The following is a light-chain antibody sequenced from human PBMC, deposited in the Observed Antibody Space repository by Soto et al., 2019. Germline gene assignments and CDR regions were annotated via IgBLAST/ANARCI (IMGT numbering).Light chain of an antibody. J-gene: IGKJ1*01. CDR3: QQSYSTPT. Sequence: DIQITQPPSSLPAYVEDRDTITCRASQSISSYLNWYQQKPGKAHKLLIYAASSLQSGVPSRFSGSGSGTDFTLTISSLQPEDFATYYCQQSYSTPTFGQGTKV. V-gene: IGKV1-39*01. CDR1: QSISSY. CDR2: AAS.